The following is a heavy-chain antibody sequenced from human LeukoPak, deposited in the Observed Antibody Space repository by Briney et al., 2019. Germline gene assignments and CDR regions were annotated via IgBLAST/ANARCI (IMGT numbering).Heavy chain of an antibody. V-gene: IGHV3-30*02. CDR3: AKDYYDILTGLAGAFDI. Sequence: GGSLRLSCAASGFTFSSYGMHWVRQAPGKGLEWVAFIRYDGSNKYYADSVKGRFTISRDNSKSTLYLQMNSLRAEDTAVYYCAKDYYDILTGLAGAFDIWGQGTMVTVSS. D-gene: IGHD3-9*01. J-gene: IGHJ3*02. CDR2: IRYDGSNK. CDR1: GFTFSSYG.